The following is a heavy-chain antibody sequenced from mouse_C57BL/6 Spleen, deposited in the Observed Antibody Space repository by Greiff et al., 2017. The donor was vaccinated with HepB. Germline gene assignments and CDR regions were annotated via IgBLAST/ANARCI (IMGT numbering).Heavy chain of an antibody. CDR2: ISDGGSYT. CDR1: GFTFSSYA. D-gene: IGHD1-1*01. Sequence: EVQGVESGGGLVKPGGSLKLSCAASGFTFSSYAMSWVRQTPDKRLEWVATISDGGSYTSYPDNVKGRFTISRDNAKNNLYLQMSHLKSEDTAMYYGAGSSATWFAYWGQGTLVTVSA. V-gene: IGHV5-4*01. J-gene: IGHJ3*01. CDR3: AGSSATWFAY.